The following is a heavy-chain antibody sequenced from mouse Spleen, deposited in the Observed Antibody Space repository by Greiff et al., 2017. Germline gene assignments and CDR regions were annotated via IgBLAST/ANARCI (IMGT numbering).Heavy chain of an antibody. CDR1: GYTFTSYW. D-gene: IGHD2-3*01. Sequence: QVQLKQPGAELVKPGASVKMSCKASGYTFTSYWITWVKQRPGQGLEWIGDIYPGSGSTNYNEKFKSKATLTVDTSSSTAYMQLSSLTSEDSAVYYCARVDGYYEWYFDVWGAGTTVTVSS. V-gene: IGHV1-55*01. CDR2: IYPGSGST. CDR3: ARVDGYYEWYFDV. J-gene: IGHJ1*01.